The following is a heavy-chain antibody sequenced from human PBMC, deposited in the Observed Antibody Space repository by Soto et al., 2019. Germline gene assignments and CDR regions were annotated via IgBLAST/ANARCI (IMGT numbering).Heavy chain of an antibody. J-gene: IGHJ4*02. D-gene: IGHD1-20*01. CDR2: INPDGSST. CDR3: ARDNWTSY. CDR1: GFTFNLYW. V-gene: IGHV3-74*01. Sequence: EVHLVESGGGLLQPGGSLRLSCAASGFTFNLYWMHWVRQAPGKGLVWVSRINPDGSSTTYADSVKGRFTISRDNSKNTVYLQMNGLGAEDTAIYYCARDNWTSYWGQGALVTVSS.